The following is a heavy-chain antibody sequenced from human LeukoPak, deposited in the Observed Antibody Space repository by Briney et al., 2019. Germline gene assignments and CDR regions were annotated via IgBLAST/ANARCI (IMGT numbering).Heavy chain of an antibody. CDR1: GYSFTSYW. Sequence: RGESLKISCKGSGYSFTSYWIGWVRQMPGKGLEWMGIIYPGDSDTRYSPSFQGQVTISADKSISTAYLQWSSLKASDTAMYYCARHSQRYCTNGVCWPYFDYWGQGTLVTVSS. CDR2: IYPGDSDT. J-gene: IGHJ4*02. CDR3: ARHSQRYCTNGVCWPYFDY. V-gene: IGHV5-51*01. D-gene: IGHD2-8*01.